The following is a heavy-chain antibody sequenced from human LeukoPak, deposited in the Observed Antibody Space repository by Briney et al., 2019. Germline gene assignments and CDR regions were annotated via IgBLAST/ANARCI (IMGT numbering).Heavy chain of an antibody. CDR3: AKDFPDGSRNWGFDY. CDR1: GFTVSSNY. D-gene: IGHD3-10*01. CDR2: VDTSREKK. V-gene: IGHV3-48*04. Sequence: GGSLRLSCAASGFTVSSNYMNWVRQAPGKGLEWVAYVDTSREKKYYTDSAEGRFIISRDNAKNSVFLQMYNLRAEDTAVYYCAKDFPDGSRNWGFDYWGQGTPVTVSS. J-gene: IGHJ4*02.